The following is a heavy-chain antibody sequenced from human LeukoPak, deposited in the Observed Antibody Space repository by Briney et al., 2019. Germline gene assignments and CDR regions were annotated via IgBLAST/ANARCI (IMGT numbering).Heavy chain of an antibody. Sequence: SETLSLTCTVSGGSISSGDYYWGWIRQPPGKGLEWIGSIYYSGSTYYNPSLKSRVTISVDTSKNQFSLKLSSVTAADTAVYYCAEYGSGSYFVYWGQGTLVTVSS. V-gene: IGHV4-39*07. J-gene: IGHJ4*02. CDR1: GGSISSGDYY. CDR2: IYYSGST. D-gene: IGHD3-10*01. CDR3: AEYGSGSYFVY.